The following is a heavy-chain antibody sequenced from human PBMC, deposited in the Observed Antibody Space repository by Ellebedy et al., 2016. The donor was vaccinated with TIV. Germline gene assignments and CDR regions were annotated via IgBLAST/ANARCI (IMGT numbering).Heavy chain of an antibody. J-gene: IGHJ5*02. CDR1: GYTFTGYY. V-gene: IGHV1-2*02. CDR3: ARDDGYSNWFDP. D-gene: IGHD2-15*01. CDR2: INPNSGGT. Sequence: ASVKVSCKASGYTFTGYYMHWVRQAPGQGLEWMGWINPNSGGTNYAQKFQGRVTMTRDTSISTAYMELSRLRSDDTAVYYCARDDGYSNWFDPWGQGTLVTVSS.